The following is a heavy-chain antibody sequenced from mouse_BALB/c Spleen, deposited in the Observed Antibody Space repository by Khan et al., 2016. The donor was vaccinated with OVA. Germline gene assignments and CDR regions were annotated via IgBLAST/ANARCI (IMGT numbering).Heavy chain of an antibody. CDR3: TRLDYYYDSEGVAY. CDR2: ISTGGSYT. Sequence: EVELVESGGDLVKPGGSLKLSCAASGFTFSTFGMSWVRQTPDKRLVWVATISTGGSYTYYPDIVKGRFIISRDNAKNTLYLQMSSMKSKETAREYGTRLDYYYDSEGVAYWGQGSLVTVFA. CDR1: GFTFSTFG. V-gene: IGHV5-6*01. J-gene: IGHJ3*01. D-gene: IGHD1-1*01.